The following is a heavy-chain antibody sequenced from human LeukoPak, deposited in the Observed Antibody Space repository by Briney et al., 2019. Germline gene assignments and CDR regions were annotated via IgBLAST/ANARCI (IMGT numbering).Heavy chain of an antibody. J-gene: IGHJ6*02. D-gene: IGHD3-3*01. V-gene: IGHV3-11*01. CDR3: ARCWSRPYYYGMDV. Sequence: GGSLRLSCAGSGFSFRDYYMSWIRQAPGKGLEWVSYISSSGSAIFYADSVKGRFTISRDNAKNSLYLQMNSLRTEDTAVYYCARCWSRPYYYGMDVWGQGTTVTVSS. CDR2: ISSSGSAI. CDR1: GFSFRDYY.